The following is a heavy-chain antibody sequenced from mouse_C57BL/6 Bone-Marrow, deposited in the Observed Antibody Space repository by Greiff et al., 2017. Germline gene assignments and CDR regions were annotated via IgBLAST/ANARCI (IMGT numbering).Heavy chain of an antibody. Sequence: VQLQQSGAELVRPGASVKLSCTASGFNIKDDYMHWVKQRPEQGLEWIGWIDPENGDTEYASKFQGKATITADTSSNTAYLQLSSLTSEDTAVYDSTTCVYENDVFSDDRGEGTTLTDSS. CDR2: IDPENGDT. CDR1: GFNIKDDY. D-gene: IGHD2-4*01. V-gene: IGHV14-4*01. J-gene: IGHJ2*01. CDR3: TTCVYENDVFSDD.